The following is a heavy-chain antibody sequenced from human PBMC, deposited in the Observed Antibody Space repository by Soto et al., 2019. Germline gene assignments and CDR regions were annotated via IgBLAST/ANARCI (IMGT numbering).Heavy chain of an antibody. J-gene: IGHJ5*02. V-gene: IGHV1-24*01. D-gene: IGHD1-7*01. CDR2: FDPEGGET. CDR3: ATGPAVYNWNYWFDP. CDR1: GYTLTELS. Sequence: GASVKVSCKVSGYTLTELSMHWVRQAPGKGLEWMGGFDPEGGETIYAQKFQGRVTMTEGTSTDTAYMELSSLRSEDTAVYYCATGPAVYNWNYWFDPWGQGTPVTVSS.